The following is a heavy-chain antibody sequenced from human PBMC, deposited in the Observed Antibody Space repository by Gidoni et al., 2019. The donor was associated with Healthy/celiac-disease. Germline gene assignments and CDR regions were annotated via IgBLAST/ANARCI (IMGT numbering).Heavy chain of an antibody. CDR3: ARDRSSSQVPRVPGVIYYYGMDV. J-gene: IGHJ6*02. CDR2: IIPIFGTA. V-gene: IGHV1-69*06. Sequence: GIIPIFGTANYAQKFQGRVTITADKSTSTAYMELSSLRSEDTAVYYCARDRSSSQVPRVPGVIYYYGMDVWGQGTTVTVSS. D-gene: IGHD3-3*01.